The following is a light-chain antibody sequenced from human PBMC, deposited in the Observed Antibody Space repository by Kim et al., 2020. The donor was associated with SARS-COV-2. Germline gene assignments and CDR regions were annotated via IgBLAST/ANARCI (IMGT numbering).Light chain of an antibody. V-gene: IGKV3-15*01. CDR2: DAS. Sequence: EIVMTQSPATLSVSPGERATVSCRASQTISSKLGWYQQKPGQAPRLLIYDASTRATAIPARFSGSGSGTEFTLTISSLQSDDFVVYYCQQYHSWPPTLGPGTKVDIK. CDR3: QQYHSWPPT. CDR1: QTISSK. J-gene: IGKJ1*01.